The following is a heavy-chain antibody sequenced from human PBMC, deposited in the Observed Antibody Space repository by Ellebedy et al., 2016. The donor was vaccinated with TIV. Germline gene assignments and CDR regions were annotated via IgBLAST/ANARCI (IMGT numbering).Heavy chain of an antibody. CDR2: IWYDGSNK. J-gene: IGHJ4*02. V-gene: IGHV3-33*01. CDR1: GFTFSSYG. Sequence: PGGSLRLSCAASGFTFSSYGMHWVRQAPGKGLEWVAVIWYDGSNKYYADSVQGRFTISRDNSKNTRYRQMNSLRAEDTAVYYCARHAVGEGATLEYWGQGTLVTDSS. D-gene: IGHD1-26*01. CDR3: ARHAVGEGATLEY.